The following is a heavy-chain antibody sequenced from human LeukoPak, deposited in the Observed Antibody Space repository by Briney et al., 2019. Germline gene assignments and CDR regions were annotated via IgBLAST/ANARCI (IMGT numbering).Heavy chain of an antibody. J-gene: IGHJ4*02. CDR1: GFSFSTYG. CDR3: GAGILFLHY. V-gene: IGHV3-30*03. D-gene: IGHD3-3*01. CDR2: ISYDGSNK. Sequence: GRSLRLSCAASGFSFSTYGMHWVRQAPGKGLEWVALISYDGSNKYYADSVKGRFTISRDNSEKTLYLQMNSLKTEDTAVYYCGAGILFLHYWGQGTLVTVSS.